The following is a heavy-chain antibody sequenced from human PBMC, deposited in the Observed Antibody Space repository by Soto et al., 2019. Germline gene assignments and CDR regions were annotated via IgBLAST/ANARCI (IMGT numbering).Heavy chain of an antibody. Sequence: TSETLSLTCTVSGGSISSSTYYWGWMRQPPGKGLEWIASFFIGGNTYYNPSLKSRVTISVDTSKNQFSLKLSSVTAADTAVYYCARGDGSNYYDSSGYYYYYYGMDVWGQGTTVTVSS. J-gene: IGHJ6*02. CDR2: FFIGGNT. CDR1: GGSISSSTYY. D-gene: IGHD3-22*01. V-gene: IGHV4-39*01. CDR3: ARGDGSNYYDSSGYYYYYYGMDV.